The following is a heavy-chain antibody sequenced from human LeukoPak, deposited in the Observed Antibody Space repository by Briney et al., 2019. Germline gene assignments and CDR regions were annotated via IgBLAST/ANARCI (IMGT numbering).Heavy chain of an antibody. CDR1: GGSISSYY. J-gene: IGHJ5*02. Sequence: PSETLPLTCTVSGGSISSYYWSWIRQPPGKGLEWIGYIYYSGSTNYNPSLKSRVTISVDTSKNQFSLKLSSVTAADTAVYYCARVRGYYDILTGANWFDPWGQGTLVTVSS. D-gene: IGHD3-9*01. CDR2: IYYSGST. CDR3: ARVRGYYDILTGANWFDP. V-gene: IGHV4-59*01.